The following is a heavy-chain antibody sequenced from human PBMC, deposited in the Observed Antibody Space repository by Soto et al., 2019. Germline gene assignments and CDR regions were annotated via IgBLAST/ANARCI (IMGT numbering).Heavy chain of an antibody. CDR3: ARRGSTGIYYYYGMDV. D-gene: IGHD3-10*01. CDR2: IYPGDSDT. V-gene: IGHV5-51*01. CDR1: GYSFTSYW. J-gene: IGHJ6*02. Sequence: GESLKISCKGSGYSFTSYWIGWVRQMPGKGLEWMGIIYPGDSDTRYSPSFQGQVTISADKSISTAYLQWSSLKASDTAMYYCARRGSTGIYYYYGMDVWGQGTTVTVSS.